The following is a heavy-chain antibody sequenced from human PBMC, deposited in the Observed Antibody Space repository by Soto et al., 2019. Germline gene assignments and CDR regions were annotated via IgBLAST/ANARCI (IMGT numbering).Heavy chain of an antibody. V-gene: IGHV3-30-3*01. CDR1: GFTFSSYA. D-gene: IGHD2-2*02. Sequence: QVQLVDSGGGVVQPGRSLRLSCAASGFTFSSYAMHWVRQAPGKGLEWVAVISYDGSNKYYADSVKGRFTISRDNSKNTLYLQMNSLRAEDTAVYYCAREGLVPAATPWFDYWGQGTLVTVSS. CDR3: AREGLVPAATPWFDY. CDR2: ISYDGSNK. J-gene: IGHJ4*02.